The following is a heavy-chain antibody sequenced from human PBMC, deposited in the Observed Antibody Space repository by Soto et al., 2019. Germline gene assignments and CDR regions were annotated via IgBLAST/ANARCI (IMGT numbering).Heavy chain of an antibody. Sequence: ASVKVSCKASGYTFSTYAVHWMRQAPGQRLEWMGWIHAGKDNTRYSQNFQGRVAITWDTSATTAYMELSSLRSEDTTVYYCARDNNGGQGAFDFWGQGTMVTVSS. CDR1: GYTFSTYA. J-gene: IGHJ3*01. CDR2: IHAGKDNT. V-gene: IGHV1-3*01. CDR3: ARDNNGGQGAFDF. D-gene: IGHD3-16*01.